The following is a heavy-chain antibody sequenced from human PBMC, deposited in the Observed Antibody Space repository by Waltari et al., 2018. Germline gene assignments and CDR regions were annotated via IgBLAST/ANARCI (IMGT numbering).Heavy chain of an antibody. J-gene: IGHJ5*02. CDR1: GCAVGRND. Sequence: EVQLVETGGGWIQPGGYRRLSWAASGCAVGRNDRSWVRQAPGKGLEWVSVIYSGGSTYYADSVKGRFTISRDNSKNTLYLQMNSLRAEDTAVYYCARDIVGSFDPWGQGTLVTVSS. CDR3: ARDIVGSFDP. D-gene: IGHD1-26*01. CDR2: IYSGGST. V-gene: IGHV3-53*02.